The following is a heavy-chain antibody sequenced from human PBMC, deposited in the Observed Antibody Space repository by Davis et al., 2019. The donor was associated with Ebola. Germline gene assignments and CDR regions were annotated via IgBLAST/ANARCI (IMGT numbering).Heavy chain of an antibody. CDR3: AKDSVRWELLKPIRFGYCDY. CDR1: GFTFSSYA. D-gene: IGHD1-26*01. Sequence: GGSLRLSCAASGFTFSSYAMSWVRQAPGTGLEWVSAISGSGGSTYYADSVKGRFTISRDNSKNTLYLQMNSLRAEDTAVYYCAKDSVRWELLKPIRFGYCDYWGQGTLVSVSS. J-gene: IGHJ4*02. CDR2: ISGSGGST. V-gene: IGHV3-23*01.